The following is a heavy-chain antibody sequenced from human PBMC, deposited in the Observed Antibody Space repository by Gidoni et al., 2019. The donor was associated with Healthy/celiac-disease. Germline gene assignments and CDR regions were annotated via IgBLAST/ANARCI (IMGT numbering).Heavy chain of an antibody. Sequence: QVQLVESGGGVVQPGRSLRLSCAASGFTFSSYGMHWVRQAPGKGLEWVAVILYDGSNKDYADSVKGRFTISRDNSKNTLYLQMNSLRAEDTAVYYCAREKASSSWYEGYDAFDIWGQGTMVTVSS. V-gene: IGHV3-33*01. J-gene: IGHJ3*02. CDR2: ILYDGSNK. CDR3: AREKASSSWYEGYDAFDI. CDR1: GFTFSSYG. D-gene: IGHD6-13*01.